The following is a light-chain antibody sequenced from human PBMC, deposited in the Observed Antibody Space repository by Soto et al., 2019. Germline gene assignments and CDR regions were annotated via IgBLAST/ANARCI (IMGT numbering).Light chain of an antibody. V-gene: IGLV2-14*02. CDR2: EGT. Sequence: QSVLTQPASVSGSPGQSITIPCTGTSSDVGSYNLVSWFQQHPGKVPKLIIYEGTKRPSGVSDRFSGSKSGNTASLTIPGLQAEDEADYYCQSYDSSLSGYVFGTGTKVTVL. CDR1: SSDVGSYNL. CDR3: QSYDSSLSGYV. J-gene: IGLJ1*01.